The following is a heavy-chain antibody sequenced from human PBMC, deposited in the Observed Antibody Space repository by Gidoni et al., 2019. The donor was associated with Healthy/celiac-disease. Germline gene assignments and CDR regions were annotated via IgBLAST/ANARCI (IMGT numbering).Heavy chain of an antibody. J-gene: IGHJ6*03. CDR2: IYYSGST. V-gene: IGHV4-39*01. Sequence: QLQLQESGPGLVKPSETLSLTCTVSAGSISSSSYYWGWIRQPPGKGLEWIGSIYYSGSTYYNPSLKSRVTISVDTSKNQFSLKLSSVTAADTAVYYCARHGILGYDYVWGDDYYYYYMDVWGKGTTVTVSS. D-gene: IGHD3-16*01. CDR1: AGSISSSSYY. CDR3: ARHGILGYDYVWGDDYYYYYMDV.